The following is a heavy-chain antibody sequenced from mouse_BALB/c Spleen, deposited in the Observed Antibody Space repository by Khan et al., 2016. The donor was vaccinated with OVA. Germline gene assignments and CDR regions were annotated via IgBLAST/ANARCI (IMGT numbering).Heavy chain of an antibody. CDR3: ASHLTGSFAY. D-gene: IGHD4-1*01. J-gene: IGHJ3*01. CDR2: ISSGGDYT. Sequence: EVQLVESGGDLVRPGGSLKLSCAASGFSFSSYSMSWVRQTPDNRLAWVATISSGGDYTYYPDSVQGRFTISRDNAKNTLYLHISSLKSEDTAMYDCASHLTGSFAYWGQGTMVTVAA. CDR1: GFSFSSYS. V-gene: IGHV5-6*01.